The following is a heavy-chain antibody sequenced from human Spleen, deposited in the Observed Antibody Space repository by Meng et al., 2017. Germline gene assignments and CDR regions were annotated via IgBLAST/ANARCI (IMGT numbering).Heavy chain of an antibody. J-gene: IGHJ4*02. CDR2: ITASGGST. Sequence: GGSLRLSCAASGFTFSSYAMSWVRQAPGKGLEWVSAITASGGSTYYADSVKGRFTISRDNSKNTLYLQMNSLRAEDTAVYYCAKDRLRELTPRDYWGQGTLVTVSS. V-gene: IGHV3-23*01. CDR3: AKDRLRELTPRDY. D-gene: IGHD1-26*01. CDR1: GFTFSSYA.